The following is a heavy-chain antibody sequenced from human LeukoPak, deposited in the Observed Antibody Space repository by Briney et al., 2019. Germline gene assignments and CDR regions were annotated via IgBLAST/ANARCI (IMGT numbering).Heavy chain of an antibody. V-gene: IGHV4-30-2*01. CDR2: IYHSGST. CDR1: GGSISSGGYS. Sequence: SQTLSLTCAVSGGSISSGGYSWSWIRQPPGKGLEWIGYIYHSGSTYYNPSLKSRVTISVDRSKNQFSLKLSSVTAADTAVYYCARGGYCSSTSCYRGPPDYWGQGTLVTVSS. J-gene: IGHJ4*02. D-gene: IGHD2-2*01. CDR3: ARGGYCSSTSCYRGPPDY.